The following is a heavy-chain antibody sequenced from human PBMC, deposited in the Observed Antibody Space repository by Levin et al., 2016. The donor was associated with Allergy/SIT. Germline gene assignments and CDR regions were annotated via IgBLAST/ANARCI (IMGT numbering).Heavy chain of an antibody. CDR1: GFTVSSNY. CDR2: IYSGGST. D-gene: IGHD2-15*01. J-gene: IGHJ6*03. CDR3: AREGSGLQGYYMDV. Sequence: GESLKISCAASGFTVSSNYMSWVRQAPGKGLEWVSVIYSGGSTYYPDSVKGRFTISRDNSKNTLYLQMNSLRAEDTAVYYCAREGSGLQGYYMDVWGKGTTVTVSS. V-gene: IGHV3-53*01.